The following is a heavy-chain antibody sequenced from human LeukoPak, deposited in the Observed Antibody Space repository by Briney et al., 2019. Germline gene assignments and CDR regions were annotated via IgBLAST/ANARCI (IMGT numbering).Heavy chain of an antibody. CDR2: IYSGGST. CDR3: ARDSLREPDAFDI. CDR1: GFTVSSNY. J-gene: IGHJ3*02. D-gene: IGHD1-26*01. Sequence: GGSLRLSCAASGFTVSSNYMSWVRQAPEKGLEWVSVIYSGGSTYYADSVKGRFTISRDNSKNTLYLQMNSLRAEDTAVYYCARDSLREPDAFDIWGQGTMVTVSS. V-gene: IGHV3-53*01.